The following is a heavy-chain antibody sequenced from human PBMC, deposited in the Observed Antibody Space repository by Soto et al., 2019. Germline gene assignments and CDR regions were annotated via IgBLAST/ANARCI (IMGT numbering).Heavy chain of an antibody. CDR2: ISYDGSNK. J-gene: IGHJ6*02. CDR1: GFTFSSYA. Sequence: QPGGSLRLSCADSGFTFSSYAMHWVRQAPGKGLECVAVISYDGSNKYYADSVKGRFTISRDNSKNTLYLQMNSLRAEDTAVYYCARSTTVTRSRRWYYYYGMDVCGQGTTVTVSS. D-gene: IGHD4-17*01. V-gene: IGHV3-30-3*01. CDR3: ARSTTVTRSRRWYYYYGMDV.